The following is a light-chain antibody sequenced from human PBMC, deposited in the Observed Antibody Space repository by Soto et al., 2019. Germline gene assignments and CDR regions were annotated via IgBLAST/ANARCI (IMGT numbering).Light chain of an antibody. CDR2: DTD. J-gene: IGLJ2*01. CDR3: AAWDDSLNGVV. CDR1: SSNIGSQT. V-gene: IGLV1-44*01. Sequence: QSALTQPPSASGTPGQRVTISCSGSSSNIGSQTVNWYQQLPGTAPKLLIYDTDQRPSGVPDRFSGSKSGTSASLVISGLQSEDEADYYCAAWDDSLNGVVFGGGTQLTVL.